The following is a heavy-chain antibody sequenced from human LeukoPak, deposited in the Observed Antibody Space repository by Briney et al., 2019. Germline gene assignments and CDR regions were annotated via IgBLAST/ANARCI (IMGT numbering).Heavy chain of an antibody. Sequence: PSETLSPTCTVSGGSISSYYWSWIRQPPGKGLEWIGYIYYSGSTNYNPSLKSRVTISVDTSKNQFSLKLSSVTAADTAVYYCARLAAGLFDYWGQGTLVTVSS. CDR3: ARLAAGLFDY. CDR1: GGSISSYY. J-gene: IGHJ4*02. D-gene: IGHD6-13*01. V-gene: IGHV4-59*01. CDR2: IYYSGST.